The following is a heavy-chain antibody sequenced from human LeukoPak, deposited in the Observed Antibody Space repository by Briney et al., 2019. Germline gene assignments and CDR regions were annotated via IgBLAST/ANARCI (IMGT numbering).Heavy chain of an antibody. J-gene: IGHJ6*03. CDR1: GGSISSYH. D-gene: IGHD3-22*01. Sequence: SETLSLTCTVSGGSISSYHWNWIRQPPGKGLEWIGYIHYSGSTNYNPSLKSRVTISVDTSKNQFSLKLSSVTAADTAVYYCARSSGSRYYYYYMDVWGKGTTVTASS. CDR2: IHYSGST. V-gene: IGHV4-59*08. CDR3: ARSSGSRYYYYYMDV.